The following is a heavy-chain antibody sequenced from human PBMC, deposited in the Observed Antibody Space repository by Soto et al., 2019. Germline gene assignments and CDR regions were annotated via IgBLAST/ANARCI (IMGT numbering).Heavy chain of an antibody. CDR2: VYHNGKT. V-gene: IGHV4-38-2*02. Sequence: SETLSLTCHVSGYSITSGYYWAWVRQSPGKGLEWIGSVYHNGKTYYKPSLRSRVTISVDTAKNQFSLRLTSVTAADTAVYHCATDKRVTMIGGWFDPRGQGILVTVSS. D-gene: IGHD3-22*01. CDR3: ATDKRVTMIGGWFDP. J-gene: IGHJ5*02. CDR1: GYSITSGYY.